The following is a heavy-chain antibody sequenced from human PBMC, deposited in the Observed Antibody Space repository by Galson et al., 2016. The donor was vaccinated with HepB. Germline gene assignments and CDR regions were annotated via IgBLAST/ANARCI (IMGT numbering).Heavy chain of an antibody. D-gene: IGHD3-3*01. CDR3: AHRTSRFHSAFDF. Sequence: PALVKPTQTLTLTCNFSGFSLSINAVGVSWIRQPPGKALEWLALIYSDDEKRSSPSLKSRLTVTKDTSKNQMFLTMTDMDPVDTATYYCAHRTSRFHSAFDFWGRGTMVTVSS. CDR1: GFSLSINAVG. V-gene: IGHV2-5*02. CDR2: IYSDDEK. J-gene: IGHJ3*01.